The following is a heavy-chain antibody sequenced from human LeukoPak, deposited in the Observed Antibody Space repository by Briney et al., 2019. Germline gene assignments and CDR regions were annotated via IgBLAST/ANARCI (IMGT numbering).Heavy chain of an antibody. CDR3: ARDDYRGVTNFDP. Sequence: PSETLSLTCTVSGGSISSYFWSWIRQPPGKGLEWIGYISYTGNTNYNPSLKSRVTISDDTSKNQFSLQLTSVTAADTAVYYCARDDYRGVTNFDPWGQGTLVTVSS. CDR2: ISYTGNT. CDR1: GGSISSYF. V-gene: IGHV4-59*01. D-gene: IGHD3-10*01. J-gene: IGHJ5*02.